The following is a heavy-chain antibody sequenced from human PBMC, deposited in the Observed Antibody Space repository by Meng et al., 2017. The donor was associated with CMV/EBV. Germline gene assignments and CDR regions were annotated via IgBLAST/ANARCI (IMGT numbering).Heavy chain of an antibody. J-gene: IGHJ6*02. Sequence: GESLKISCVVSRFVFSNYEMNWVRQAPGKGLEWLSSISSSGSTIHYADSVKGRFTISRDNAKNSLYLQMNSLRAEDTAVYYCATRYCSSTSCHSYYYGMDVWGQGTTVTVSS. CDR3: ATRYCSSTSCHSYYYGMDV. CDR2: ISSSGSTI. D-gene: IGHD2-2*01. V-gene: IGHV3-48*03. CDR1: RFVFSNYE.